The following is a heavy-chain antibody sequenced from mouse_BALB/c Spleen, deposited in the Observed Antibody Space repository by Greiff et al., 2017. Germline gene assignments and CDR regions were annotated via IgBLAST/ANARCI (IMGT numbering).Heavy chain of an antibody. V-gene: IGHV1-14*01. CDR1: GYTFTSYV. J-gene: IGHJ4*01. Sequence: EVQLQQSGPELVKPGASVKMSCKASGYTFTSYVIHWVKQKPGQGLEWIGYINPYNDGTKYNEKFKGKATLTSDKSSSTAYMELSSLTSEDSAVYDCAGWEYYGGDAMDYWGQGTSVTVSS. CDR3: AGWEYYGGDAMDY. CDR2: INPYNDGT. D-gene: IGHD1-1*01.